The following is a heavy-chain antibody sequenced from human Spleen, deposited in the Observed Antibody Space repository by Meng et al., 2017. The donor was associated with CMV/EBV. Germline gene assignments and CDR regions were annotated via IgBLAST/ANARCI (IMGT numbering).Heavy chain of an antibody. Sequence: APSPLTPSQPPSLTCCISGDIVSSTGAAWNWIRQSTSRGLEWLGRTYYRSKWYNDYAVSVKGRIAINPDTSKNQFFLQLNSVTPEDTAVYYCARDYGTSRPFGYWGQGILVTVSS. CDR3: ARDYGTSRPFGY. D-gene: IGHD1/OR15-1a*01. CDR2: TYYRSKWYN. CDR1: GDIVSSTGAA. J-gene: IGHJ4*02. V-gene: IGHV6-1*01.